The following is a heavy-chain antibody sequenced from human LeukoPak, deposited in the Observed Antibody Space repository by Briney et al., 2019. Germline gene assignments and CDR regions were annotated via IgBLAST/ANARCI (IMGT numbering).Heavy chain of an antibody. CDR3: ARGKAGYNWFDP. J-gene: IGHJ5*02. V-gene: IGHV4-34*01. D-gene: IGHD2-15*01. CDR2: IYYSGST. CDR1: GGSFSGYY. Sequence: SETLSLTCAVYGGSFSGYYWGWIRQPPGKGLEWIGNIYYSGSTYYNPSLKSRVTISVDTSKNQFSLKLSSVTAADTAVYYCARGKAGYNWFDPWGQGTLVTVSS.